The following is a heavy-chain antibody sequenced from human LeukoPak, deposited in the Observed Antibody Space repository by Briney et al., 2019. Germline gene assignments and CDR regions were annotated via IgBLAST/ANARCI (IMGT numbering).Heavy chain of an antibody. D-gene: IGHD2-21*02. CDR1: GFTFSSDV. J-gene: IGHJ3*02. CDR3: ARVGDWGRDAFDI. CDR2: ISSDGSSK. V-gene: IGHV3-30-3*01. Sequence: PGRSLRLSCAASGFTFSSDVMHWVRQAPGKGLEWVAVISSDGSSKHYADSVKGRFTIFTDTSKSTLYLQINSLRPEDTAVYYCARVGDWGRDAFDIWGQGTMVTVSS.